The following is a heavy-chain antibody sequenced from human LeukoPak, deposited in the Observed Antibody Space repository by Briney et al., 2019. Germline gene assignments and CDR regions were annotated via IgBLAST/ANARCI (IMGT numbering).Heavy chain of an antibody. CDR3: AKDSSGRQIFDY. D-gene: IGHD6-19*01. CDR2: ISGSGGTT. Sequence: GGSLRLSCAASGFTFSSYAVNWVRQAPGKGLEWVSAISGSGGTTYYADSVKGRFTISRDNSKNTLYLQMNSLRAEDTAVYYCAKDSSGRQIFDYWGQGTLVTVSS. V-gene: IGHV3-23*01. J-gene: IGHJ4*02. CDR1: GFTFSSYA.